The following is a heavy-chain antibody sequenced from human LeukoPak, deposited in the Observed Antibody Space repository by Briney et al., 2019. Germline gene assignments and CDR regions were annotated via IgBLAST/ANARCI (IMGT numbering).Heavy chain of an antibody. CDR1: GFTFGDYA. Sequence: GGSLRLSCTASGFTFGDYAMSWARQAPGKGQEREGFIRSKAYGGTKEYAASVKGRFTISRDDSKSIAYLQMNSLKTEDTAVYYCTRVGYCSGGSCYSHQHFDYWGQGTLVTVSS. CDR2: IRSKAYGGTK. D-gene: IGHD2-15*01. CDR3: TRVGYCSGGSCYSHQHFDY. J-gene: IGHJ4*02. V-gene: IGHV3-49*04.